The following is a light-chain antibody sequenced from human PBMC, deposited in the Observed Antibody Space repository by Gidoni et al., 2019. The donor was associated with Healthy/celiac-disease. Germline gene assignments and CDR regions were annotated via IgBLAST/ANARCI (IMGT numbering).Light chain of an antibody. V-gene: IGKV1-33*01. J-gene: IGKJ4*01. CDR1: QDISNY. Sequence: IQMTQSPSSLSASVGDRVTITCQASQDISNYLNWYQQNPGKAPKLLIYDASNLETGVPSRFSGSGSGTDFTFTISSLQPEDIATYYCQQYDNLPLTFGGGTKVEIK. CDR2: DAS. CDR3: QQYDNLPLT.